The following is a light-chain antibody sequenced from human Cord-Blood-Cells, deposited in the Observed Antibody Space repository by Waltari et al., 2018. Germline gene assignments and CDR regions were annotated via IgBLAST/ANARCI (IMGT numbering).Light chain of an antibody. V-gene: IGKV3-15*01. CDR3: QQYNNWPT. Sequence: EIVMTQSPATLSVSPGERATLSCRASQSVSSNLAWYQQKPGQAPRLLIYGATTRATGILARCSGSGSGTEFTLTISILQSEDFAVYYRQQYNNWPTFGPGTKVDIK. CDR1: QSVSSN. CDR2: GAT. J-gene: IGKJ3*01.